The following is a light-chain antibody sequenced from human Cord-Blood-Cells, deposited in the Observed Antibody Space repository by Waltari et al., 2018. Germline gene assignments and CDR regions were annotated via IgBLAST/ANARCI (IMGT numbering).Light chain of an antibody. CDR3: QQRSNWPLT. J-gene: IGKJ4*01. CDR1: QSVSSY. Sequence: LTQSPATLSLSPGERATLSCRASQSVSSYLAWYQQKPGQAPRLLIYDASNRATGIPARFSGSGSGTDFTLTISSLEPEDFAVYYCQQRSNWPLTFGGGTKVEIK. V-gene: IGKV3-11*01. CDR2: DAS.